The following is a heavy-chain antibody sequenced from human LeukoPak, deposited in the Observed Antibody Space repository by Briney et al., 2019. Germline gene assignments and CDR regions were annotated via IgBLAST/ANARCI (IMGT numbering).Heavy chain of an antibody. CDR1: GFTFSSYS. CDR2: ISSSSSYI. D-gene: IGHD6-25*01. J-gene: IGHJ4*02. CDR3: ARDVRQRGFDY. Sequence: GGSLRLSCAASGFTFSSYSMNWVRQAPGKGLEWVSSISSSSSYIYYADSVKGRFTISRDNAKNSLYLQMNSLRAEDTAVYYCARDVRQRGFDYWGRGTLVTVSS. V-gene: IGHV3-21*01.